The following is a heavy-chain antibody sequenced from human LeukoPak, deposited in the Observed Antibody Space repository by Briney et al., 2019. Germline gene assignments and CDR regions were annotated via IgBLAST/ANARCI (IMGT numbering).Heavy chain of an antibody. CDR2: INQDGSEK. V-gene: IGHV3-7*01. Sequence: GGSLRLSCAASGFTFSTSWMNWVRQAPGKGLEWVANINQDGSEKYYIDSVKGRFSISRDNAKNSLYLQMNSLRAEDTAVYYCGVVYWGQGILVTVSS. CDR3: GVVY. J-gene: IGHJ4*02. CDR1: GFTFSTSW.